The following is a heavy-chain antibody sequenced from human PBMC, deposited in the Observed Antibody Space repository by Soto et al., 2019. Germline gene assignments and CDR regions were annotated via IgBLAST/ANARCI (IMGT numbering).Heavy chain of an antibody. J-gene: IGHJ4*02. CDR1: GFTFSNYA. CDR2: IVGNGGPT. V-gene: IGHV3-23*01. CDR3: AKSTTATYALFDD. D-gene: IGHD4-17*01. Sequence: GGSLRLSCAASGFTFSNYAMSWVRQAPGKGLEWVSTIVGNGGPTYYADSIQGRFAMSGDNSKNTLYLQMNSLRAEDTAVYYCAKSTTATYALFDDWGPGTLVTVSS.